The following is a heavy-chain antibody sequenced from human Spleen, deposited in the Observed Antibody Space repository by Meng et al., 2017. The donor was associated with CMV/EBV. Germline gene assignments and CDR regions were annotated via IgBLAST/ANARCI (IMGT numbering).Heavy chain of an antibody. CDR2: INHSGST. J-gene: IGHJ2*01. Sequence: GYYGSWIRQPPGKGLEWIGEINHSGSTNYNPSLKSRVTISVDTSKNQFSLKLSSVTAADTAVYYCARGQPGYCSSTSCSRGGYFDLWGRGTLVTVSS. D-gene: IGHD2-2*01. CDR1: GYY. V-gene: IGHV4-34*01. CDR3: ARGQPGYCSSTSCSRGGYFDL.